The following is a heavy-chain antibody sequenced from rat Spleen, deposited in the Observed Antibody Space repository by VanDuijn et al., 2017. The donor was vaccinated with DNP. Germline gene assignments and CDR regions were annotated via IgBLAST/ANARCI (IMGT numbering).Heavy chain of an antibody. V-gene: IGHV5-25*01. CDR2: ITSSGGST. CDR3: ARKGTEGSYYWYFDF. D-gene: IGHD1-11*01. J-gene: IGHJ1*01. Sequence: EVRLVESGGGLAQPGRSLKLSCAASGFTFSDYYMAWVRQVPGKGLEWVASITSSGGSTYYPDSVKGRFTISRDNAKNTLYLQMNSLRSEDTATYYCARKGTEGSYYWYFDFWGPGTMVTVSS. CDR1: GFTFSDYY.